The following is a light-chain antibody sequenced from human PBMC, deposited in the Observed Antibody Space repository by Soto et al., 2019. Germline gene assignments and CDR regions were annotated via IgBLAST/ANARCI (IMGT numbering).Light chain of an antibody. J-gene: IGKJ4*01. CDR2: AAS. CDR1: QGIGNF. CDR3: HQRDIEPLT. Sequence: DIQLTQSPSFLSASVGDRVTITCRASQGIGNFLAWYQQKPGKAPNLLIYAASTLQSGAPSRFSGSRSETEFPLTISSLQREDFATYYCHQRDIEPLTFGGGTQVEIK. V-gene: IGKV1-9*01.